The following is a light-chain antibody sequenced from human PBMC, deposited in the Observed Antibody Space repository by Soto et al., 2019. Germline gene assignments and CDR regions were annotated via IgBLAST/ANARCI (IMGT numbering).Light chain of an antibody. CDR1: QSVSNF. J-gene: IGKJ5*01. CDR3: QQRSNWPPIP. CDR2: DAS. Sequence: EIVLTQSPATLSLSPGERATLSCRASQSVSNFLAWYQQKPGQAPRLLIYDASNRATGVPARFSGSGSGTDFTLTISSLEPEDFAVYYCQQRSNWPPIPFGPGTRLEIK. V-gene: IGKV3-11*01.